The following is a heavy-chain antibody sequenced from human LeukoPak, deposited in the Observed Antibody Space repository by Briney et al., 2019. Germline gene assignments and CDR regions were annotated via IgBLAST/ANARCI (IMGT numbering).Heavy chain of an antibody. Sequence: SETLSLICTVFGGFISSSSYFWGWIRQPAGKGLEWIGSISHSGSTYYDPSLKSRITISVDTSKNQFSLKVRSVTAADTAVYYCARRITGTTSDSFDYWGQGILVTVSS. CDR2: ISHSGST. CDR1: GGFISSSSYF. D-gene: IGHD1-20*01. CDR3: ARRITGTTSDSFDY. V-gene: IGHV4-39*01. J-gene: IGHJ4*02.